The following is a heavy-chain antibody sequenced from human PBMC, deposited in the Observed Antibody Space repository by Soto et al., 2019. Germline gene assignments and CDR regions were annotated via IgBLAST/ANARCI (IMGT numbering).Heavy chain of an antibody. Sequence: PGGSLRPSCAASGFTFSGDAMNWVRQAPGKGLEWVSSISTTSTYIYYAESVKGRFTISRDNANNSLHLQMNSLRAEETAANYLARCIVPKVTRLIETRGQGTLVTTAS. D-gene: IGHD3-16*02. V-gene: IGHV3-21*01. CDR1: GFTFSGDA. CDR2: ISTTSTYI. J-gene: IGHJ4*01. CDR3: ARCIVPKVTRLIET.